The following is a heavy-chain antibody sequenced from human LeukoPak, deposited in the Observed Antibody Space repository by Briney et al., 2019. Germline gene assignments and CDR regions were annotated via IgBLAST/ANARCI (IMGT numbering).Heavy chain of an antibody. Sequence: PSETLSLTCSVSGGSMSSSSHYWDWIRQPPGKGLEWIGGINYSGSTYYNPSLQSRVTISRDASNNQFSLKLGSVTASDTAVYYCAGRRTIFGGARWFDPWGQGTLVIVSS. CDR1: GGSMSSSSHY. CDR3: AGRRTIFGGARWFDP. J-gene: IGHJ5*02. V-gene: IGHV4-39*01. CDR2: INYSGST. D-gene: IGHD3-3*01.